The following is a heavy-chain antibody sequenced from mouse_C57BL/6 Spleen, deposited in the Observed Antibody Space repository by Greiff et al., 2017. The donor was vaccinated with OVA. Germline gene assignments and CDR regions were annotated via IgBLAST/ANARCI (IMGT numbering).Heavy chain of an antibody. CDR2: IRLKSDNYAT. CDR1: GFTFSNYW. D-gene: IGHD1-1*01. V-gene: IGHV6-3*01. CDR3: TATVVEYYFDY. J-gene: IGHJ2*01. Sequence: EVKLVESGGGLVQPGGSMKLSCVASGFTFSNYWMNWVRQSPEKGLEWVAQIRLKSDNYATHYAESVKGRFTISRDDSKSSVYLQRSNLRAEDTGMDYCTATVVEYYFDYWGQGTTLTVSS.